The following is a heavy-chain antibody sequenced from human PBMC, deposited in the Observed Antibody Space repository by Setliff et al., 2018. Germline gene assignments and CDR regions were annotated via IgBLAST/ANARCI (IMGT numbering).Heavy chain of an antibody. J-gene: IGHJ4*02. V-gene: IGHV4-39*07. CDR3: ARVKIAILPAAIDY. CDR2: ICYSGST. CDR1: GGSISSSSYY. D-gene: IGHD2-2*01. Sequence: SETLSLTCTVSGGSISSSSYYWGWIRQPPGKGLEWIGSICYSGSTYYNPSLKSRVTISVDTSKNQFSLKLSPVTAADTAVYYCARVKIAILPAAIDYWGQGTQVTVSS.